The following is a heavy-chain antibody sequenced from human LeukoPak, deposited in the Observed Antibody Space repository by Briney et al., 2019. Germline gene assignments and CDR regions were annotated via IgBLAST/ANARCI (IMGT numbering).Heavy chain of an antibody. CDR3: ARDHYYDSSNNNQGTCFDP. CDR2: INPSGSST. Sequence: GAAVKVCCKASGYTFISYYMHWVRQAPGQGLEWMGIINPSGSSTSYAQKFQGRVTMTRDTSTSTVYMELSSLRSEDTAVYYCARDHYYDSSNNNQGTCFDPWGQGTLVTVSS. J-gene: IGHJ5*02. V-gene: IGHV1-46*01. CDR1: GYTFISYY. D-gene: IGHD3-22*01.